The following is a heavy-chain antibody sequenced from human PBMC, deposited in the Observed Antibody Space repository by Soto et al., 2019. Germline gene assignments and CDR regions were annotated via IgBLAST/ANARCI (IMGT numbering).Heavy chain of an antibody. Sequence: HPGGSLRLSCSASGFTFSHYHMHWVRQAPGKGLQYVSAISNTGTSTYYADSVKGRFIVSRDNSKNSLYLQMSSLRSEDSAVYYCVSRGGGSDCYYFDHWGQGALVTVSS. CDR3: VSRGGGSDCYYFDH. J-gene: IGHJ4*02. CDR2: ISNTGTST. D-gene: IGHD5-12*01. CDR1: GFTFSHYH. V-gene: IGHV3-64D*08.